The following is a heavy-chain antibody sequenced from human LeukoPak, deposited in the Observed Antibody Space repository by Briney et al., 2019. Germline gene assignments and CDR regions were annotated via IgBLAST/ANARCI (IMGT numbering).Heavy chain of an antibody. V-gene: IGHV3-23*01. CDR3: ASEERWLQLANNAFDI. Sequence: PGGSLRLYCSASRFTFLSYAMGSVRQAPGKGLEWVSAISGTAGNTYYADSVKGRFTISRDNSKNPLYLQMNSLRAEDTAAYYYASEERWLQLANNAFDIWGQGTMVTVSS. CDR1: RFTFLSYA. J-gene: IGHJ3*02. CDR2: ISGTAGNT. D-gene: IGHD5-24*01.